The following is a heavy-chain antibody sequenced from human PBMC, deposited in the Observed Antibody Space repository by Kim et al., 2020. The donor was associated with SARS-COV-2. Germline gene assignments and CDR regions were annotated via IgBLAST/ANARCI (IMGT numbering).Heavy chain of an antibody. J-gene: IGHJ6*02. CDR3: TTDLSIAAAGYYYYGMDV. V-gene: IGHV3-15*01. CDR2: IKSKTDGGTT. D-gene: IGHD6-13*01. Sequence: GGSLRLSCAASGFTFSNAWMSWVRQAPGKGLEWVGRIKSKTDGGTTDYAAPVKGRFTISRDDSKNTLYLQMNSLKTEDTAVYYCTTDLSIAAAGYYYYGMDVWGQGTTVTVSS. CDR1: GFTFSNAW.